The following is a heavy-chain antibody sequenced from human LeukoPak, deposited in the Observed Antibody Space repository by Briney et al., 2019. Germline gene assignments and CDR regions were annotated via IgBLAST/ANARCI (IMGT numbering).Heavy chain of an antibody. CDR2: IYPGDSDT. J-gene: IGHJ3*02. D-gene: IGHD1-26*01. CDR3: ARPLGGYDAFDI. Sequence: GESLKISCKGSGYSFTNYWIGWVRQMPGKGLEWMGLIYPGDSDTRYSPSFQDEVTISADKSISTAYLQWSSLQASDTAMYYCARPLGGYDAFDIWGQGTMVTVSS. CDR1: GYSFTNYW. V-gene: IGHV5-51*01.